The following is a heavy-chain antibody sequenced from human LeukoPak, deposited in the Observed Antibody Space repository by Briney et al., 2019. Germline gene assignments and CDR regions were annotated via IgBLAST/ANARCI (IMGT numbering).Heavy chain of an antibody. Sequence: GGSLRLSCAASGFTVSSNYMSWVRQAPGKGLEGVSVIYSGGSTYYADSVKGRFTISRDNSKNTLYLQMNSLRAEDTAVYYCARTGYYYDSSGYLLTDYWGQGTLVTVSS. CDR3: ARTGYYYDSSGYLLTDY. J-gene: IGHJ4*02. D-gene: IGHD3-22*01. CDR2: IYSGGST. V-gene: IGHV3-66*01. CDR1: GFTVSSNY.